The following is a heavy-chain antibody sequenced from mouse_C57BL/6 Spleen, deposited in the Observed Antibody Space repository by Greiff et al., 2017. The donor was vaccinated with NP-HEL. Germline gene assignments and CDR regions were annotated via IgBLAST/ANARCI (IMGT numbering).Heavy chain of an antibody. Sequence: EVKLVESGPELVKPGASVKISCKASGYTFTDYYMNWVKQSPGKSLEWIGDINPNNGGTSYNQKFKGKATLTVDKSSSTAYMELRSLTSEDSAVYYCARSDYYDSSDWGQGTTLTVSS. D-gene: IGHD1-1*01. J-gene: IGHJ2*01. V-gene: IGHV1-26*01. CDR1: GYTFTDYY. CDR2: INPNNGGT. CDR3: ARSDYYDSSD.